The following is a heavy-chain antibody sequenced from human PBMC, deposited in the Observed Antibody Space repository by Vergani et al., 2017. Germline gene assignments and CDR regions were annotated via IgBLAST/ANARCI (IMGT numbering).Heavy chain of an antibody. CDR2: ISSSGSTI. J-gene: IGHJ2*01. D-gene: IGHD1-1*01. Sequence: EVQLVESGGGLVQPGGSLRLSCAASGFTFSSYEMNWVRQAPGKGLEWVSYISSSGSTIYYADSVKGRFTISRDNAKNSLYLQMNSLRAEDTAVYYCASYLGERDDISGIGYFDFWGRGTLVTVSS. CDR3: ASYLGERDDISGIGYFDF. CDR1: GFTFSSYE. V-gene: IGHV3-48*03.